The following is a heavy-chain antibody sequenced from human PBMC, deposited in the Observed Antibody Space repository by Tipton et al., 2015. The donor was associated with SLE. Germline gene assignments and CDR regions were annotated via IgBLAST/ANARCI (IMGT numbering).Heavy chain of an antibody. Sequence: TLSLTCTVSGGSLSDHFWLWIRQPPGKGLEWIGYIYFSGRTNYNPSLRSRVTISVDTSKNQFSLKLSSVTAADTAVYYCARELMVRGVIRNWFDPWGQGTLVTVSS. CDR2: IYFSGRT. CDR3: ARELMVRGVIRNWFDP. D-gene: IGHD3-10*01. CDR1: GGSLSDHF. J-gene: IGHJ5*02. V-gene: IGHV4-4*09.